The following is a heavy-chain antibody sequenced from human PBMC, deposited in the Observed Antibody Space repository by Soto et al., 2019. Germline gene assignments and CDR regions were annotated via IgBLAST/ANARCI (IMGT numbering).Heavy chain of an antibody. CDR2: ISLEGSNK. Sequence: GGSLRLSCEASGFNFSHYAMHWVRQAPGKGLEWLAIISLEGSNKYSTKPVKDRFTISRDTSKSTLYLQMNSLRPEDTGVYYCAKDVATPVAARCLDSWGQGTPVTVSS. CDR3: AKDVATPVAARCLDS. V-gene: IGHV3-30*18. CDR1: GFNFSHYA. J-gene: IGHJ4*02. D-gene: IGHD1-1*01.